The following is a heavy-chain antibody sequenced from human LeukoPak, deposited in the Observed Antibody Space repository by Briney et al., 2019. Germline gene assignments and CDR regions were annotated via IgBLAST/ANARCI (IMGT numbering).Heavy chain of an antibody. J-gene: IGHJ4*02. V-gene: IGHV3-53*01. Sequence: WGSLRLSCAASGFTVSSNYMSWVRQAPGKGLEWVSVIYSGGSTYYADSVKGRFTISRDNSKNTLYLQMNSLRAEDTAVYYCAREPYDSSGYYDYWGQGTLVTVSS. D-gene: IGHD3-22*01. CDR3: AREPYDSSGYYDY. CDR1: GFTVSSNY. CDR2: IYSGGST.